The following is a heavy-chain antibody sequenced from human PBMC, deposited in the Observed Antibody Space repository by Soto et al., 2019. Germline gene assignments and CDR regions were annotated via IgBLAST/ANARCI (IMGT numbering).Heavy chain of an antibody. V-gene: IGHV3-23*01. CDR2: LVGSGGGI. J-gene: IGHJ3*02. CDR3: AKDLIAGNGVWEHFDM. CDR1: GFSFSAYA. D-gene: IGHD2-8*01. Sequence: PGGSLRLSCAASGFSFSAYAMSWVRQAPGKGLQWVSGLVGSGGGIQYADSVRGRFTVSRDNSKNTLYLQMNSLRAEDTAVYFCAKDLIAGNGVWEHFDMWGQGTEVTVSS.